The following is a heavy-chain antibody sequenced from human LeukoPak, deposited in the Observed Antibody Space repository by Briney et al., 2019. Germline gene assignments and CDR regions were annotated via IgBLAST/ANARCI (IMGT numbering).Heavy chain of an antibody. J-gene: IGHJ5*02. CDR2: ISYSGST. Sequence: SETLSLTCTVSGGSISSSSYYWGWIRQPPGKGLEGIGGISYSGSTYYNPSLKSRVTIYVDTSKNQFSLKLSSVTAADTAVYYCARHGLSGVSLRINWFDPWGRGTLVTVSS. D-gene: IGHD1-26*01. CDR1: GGSISSSSYY. CDR3: ARHGLSGVSLRINWFDP. V-gene: IGHV4-39*01.